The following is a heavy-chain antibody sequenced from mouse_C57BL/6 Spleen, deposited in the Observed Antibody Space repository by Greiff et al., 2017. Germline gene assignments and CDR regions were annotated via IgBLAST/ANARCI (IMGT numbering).Heavy chain of an antibody. D-gene: IGHD2-5*01. J-gene: IGHJ4*01. Sequence: QVQLQQPGAELVKPGASVKLSCKASGYTFTSYWMQWVKQRPGQGLEWIGEIDPSDSYTNYNQKFKGKATLTVDTSSSTAYMQLSSLTSEDSAVYYCAKKDSNYGVMDYWGQGTSVTVSS. V-gene: IGHV1-50*01. CDR1: GYTFTSYW. CDR3: AKKDSNYGVMDY. CDR2: IDPSDSYT.